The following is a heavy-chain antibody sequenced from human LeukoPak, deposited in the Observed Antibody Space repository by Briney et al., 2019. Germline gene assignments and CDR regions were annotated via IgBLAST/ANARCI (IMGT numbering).Heavy chain of an antibody. CDR3: AKGVVANPKSRYFDL. CDR2: ISWNSGSI. Sequence: GRSLRLSCAASGFTFDDYAMHWVRQAPGKGLEWVSGISWNSGSIGYADSVKGRFTISRDNSKNTLYLQMNSLRAEDTAVYYCAKGVVANPKSRYFDLWGRGTLVTVSS. J-gene: IGHJ2*01. D-gene: IGHD2-21*01. CDR1: GFTFDDYA. V-gene: IGHV3-9*01.